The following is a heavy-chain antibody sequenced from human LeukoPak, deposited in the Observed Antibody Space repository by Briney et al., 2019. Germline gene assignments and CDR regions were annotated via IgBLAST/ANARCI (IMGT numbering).Heavy chain of an antibody. CDR2: LYSDGTT. CDR3: ASAAYDSNGYTANHDY. V-gene: IGHV3-53*01. J-gene: IGHJ4*02. D-gene: IGHD3-22*01. CDR1: GFIVSINY. Sequence: GGSLRLSCAASGFIVSINYMSWVRQAPGKGLEWVSVLYSDGTTYYADSVKGRFTISRDNSKNSLFLQMNNVRAEDTAMYYCASAAYDSNGYTANHDYWGQGTLVTVPS.